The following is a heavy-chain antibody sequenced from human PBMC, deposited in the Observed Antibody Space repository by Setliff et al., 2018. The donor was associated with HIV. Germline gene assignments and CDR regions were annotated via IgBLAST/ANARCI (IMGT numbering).Heavy chain of an antibody. V-gene: IGHV4-31*03. CDR1: GDSISNANFY. J-gene: IGHJ4*02. Sequence: SETLSLTCTVSGDSISNANFYWTWISQHPGKGLGWIGYVYYSGSTYYNQSLKSRVIISVDTSKNQFSLKLSSVTAADTAVYYCASEYGDFPPDYYFDYWGQGTLVTVSS. D-gene: IGHD4-17*01. CDR3: ASEYGDFPPDYYFDY. CDR2: VYYSGST.